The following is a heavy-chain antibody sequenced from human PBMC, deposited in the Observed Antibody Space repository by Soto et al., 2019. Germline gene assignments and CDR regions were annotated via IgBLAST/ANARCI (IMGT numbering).Heavy chain of an antibody. CDR1: GGSFSGYY. Sequence: PSETLSLTCAVYGGSFSGYYWSWIRQPPGKGLEWIGEINHSGSTNYNPSLKSRVTISVDTSKNQFSLKLSSVTAADTAVHYCARGSTIVVVPAARWFDPWGQGTLVTVSS. CDR2: INHSGST. CDR3: ARGSTIVVVPAARWFDP. D-gene: IGHD2-2*01. J-gene: IGHJ5*02. V-gene: IGHV4-34*01.